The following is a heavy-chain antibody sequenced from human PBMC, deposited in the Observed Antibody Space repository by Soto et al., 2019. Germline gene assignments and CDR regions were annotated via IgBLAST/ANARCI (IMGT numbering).Heavy chain of an antibody. CDR2: ISGSGGST. V-gene: IGHV3-23*01. CDR1: GFTFSSYA. CDR3: AKDFFGVVTLIDY. J-gene: IGHJ4*02. D-gene: IGHD3-3*01. Sequence: SGGSLRLSCAASGFTFSSYAMSWVRQAPGKGLEWVSAISGSGGSTYYADSVKGRFTIPRDNSKNTLYLQMNSLRAEDTAVYYCAKDFFGVVTLIDYWGQGTLVTVSS.